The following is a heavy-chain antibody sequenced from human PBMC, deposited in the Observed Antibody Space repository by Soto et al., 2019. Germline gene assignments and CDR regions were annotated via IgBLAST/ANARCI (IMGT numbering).Heavy chain of an antibody. Sequence: GGSLRLSCAASGFTLSNAWMSWVRQTPGKGLEWVGRIKSKTDGGTTVYAAPMKGRFTISRDDSKNTLYLQMNSLKTEDTAIYFCTTDHPTVTRLDYWGQGP. J-gene: IGHJ4*02. V-gene: IGHV3-15*01. CDR1: GFTLSNAW. CDR3: TTDHPTVTRLDY. D-gene: IGHD4-17*01. CDR2: IKSKTDGGTT.